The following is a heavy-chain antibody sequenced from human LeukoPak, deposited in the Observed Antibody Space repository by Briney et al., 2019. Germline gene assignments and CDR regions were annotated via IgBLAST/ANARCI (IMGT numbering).Heavy chain of an antibody. D-gene: IGHD3-9*01. CDR1: GFTFDDYA. V-gene: IGHV3-21*01. Sequence: PGGSLRLSCAASGFTFDDYAMHWVRQAPGKGLEWVSSISSNSSYIYYADSVKGRFTISRDNAKNSLFLQMNSLRAEDTAVYYCASAPDYYNHWGQGTLVTVSS. J-gene: IGHJ4*02. CDR2: ISSNSSYI. CDR3: ASAPDYYNH.